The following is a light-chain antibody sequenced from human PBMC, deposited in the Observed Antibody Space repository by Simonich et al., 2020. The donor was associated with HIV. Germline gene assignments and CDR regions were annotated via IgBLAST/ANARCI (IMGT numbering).Light chain of an antibody. CDR2: GAS. V-gene: IGKV3-15*01. Sequence: EIVMTQSPATLSVSPGERATLSCRASQSVSSNLAWYQQKPGQAPRLLIYGASTRATGIPARVSGRGSGTEFTLTISSMQSEDFAVYYCQQYNLGLTFGGGTKVEIK. J-gene: IGKJ4*01. CDR3: QQYNLGLT. CDR1: QSVSSN.